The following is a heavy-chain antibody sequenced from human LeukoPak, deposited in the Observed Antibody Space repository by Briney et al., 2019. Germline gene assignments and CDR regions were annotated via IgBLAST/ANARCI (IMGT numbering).Heavy chain of an antibody. CDR2: ISYDGSNR. CDR3: ARGSTYSSGWYTGFDY. D-gene: IGHD6-19*01. V-gene: IGHV3-30*03. Sequence: GGSLRLSCAASGFTFSSYGMHWVRQAPGKGLEWVAVISYDGSNRYYADSVKGRFTISRDTSKNTLYLQMNSLRAEDTAVYYCARGSTYSSGWYTGFDYWGQGTLVTVSS. J-gene: IGHJ4*02. CDR1: GFTFSSYG.